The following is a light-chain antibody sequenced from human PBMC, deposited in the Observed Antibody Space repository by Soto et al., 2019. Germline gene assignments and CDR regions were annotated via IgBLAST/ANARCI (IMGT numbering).Light chain of an antibody. CDR3: QQYYSYPIT. V-gene: IGKV1-39*01. CDR2: AAS. CDR1: QTISGY. J-gene: IGKJ5*01. Sequence: DIQMTQSPSSLSASVGDRVTITCRASQTISGYLNLYQQKPGKAPELLIYAASTLQSGVPSRFSGSGSGTDFTLTISCLQSEDFATYYCQQYYSYPITFGQGTRLEIK.